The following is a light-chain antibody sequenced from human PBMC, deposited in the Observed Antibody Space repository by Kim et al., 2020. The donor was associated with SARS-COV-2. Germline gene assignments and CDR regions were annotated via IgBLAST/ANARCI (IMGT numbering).Light chain of an antibody. Sequence: SESVGDRGTITCRASQTIRTWLAWYQQKPGKAPKLLLYLASTLESGVPSRFSGSGAGTEFTLTIDSLQPDDIVTYYCQHYIRFPYTFGQGTKLEI. V-gene: IGKV1-5*03. J-gene: IGKJ2*01. CDR3: QHYIRFPYT. CDR2: LAS. CDR1: QTIRTW.